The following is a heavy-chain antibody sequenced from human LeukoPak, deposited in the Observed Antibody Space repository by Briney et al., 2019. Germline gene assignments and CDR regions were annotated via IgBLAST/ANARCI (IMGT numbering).Heavy chain of an antibody. CDR1: GFTFSSYA. CDR3: AKTRVGVTTFDAFDI. J-gene: IGHJ3*02. D-gene: IGHD2-21*02. Sequence: PGGSLRLSCAASGFTFSSYAMSWVRQAPGKGLEWVSAISGSGGSTYCADSVKGRFTISRDNSKNTLYLQMNSLRAEDTAVYSCAKTRVGVTTFDAFDIWGQGTMVTVSS. CDR2: ISGSGGST. V-gene: IGHV3-23*01.